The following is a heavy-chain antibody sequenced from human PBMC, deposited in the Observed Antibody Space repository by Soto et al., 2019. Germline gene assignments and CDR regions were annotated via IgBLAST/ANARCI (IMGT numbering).Heavy chain of an antibody. J-gene: IGHJ4*02. CDR1: GFTFSSYA. CDR3: ARGGSGWYSDY. D-gene: IGHD6-19*01. V-gene: IGHV3-30-3*01. Sequence: QVQLVESGGGVVQPGRSLRLSCAASGFTFSSYAMHWVRQAPGKGLEWVAVISYDGSNKYYADSVKGRFTISRDNSKNTLYLQMNSLRAEDTAVYYCARGGSGWYSDYWGQGTLVTVSS. CDR2: ISYDGSNK.